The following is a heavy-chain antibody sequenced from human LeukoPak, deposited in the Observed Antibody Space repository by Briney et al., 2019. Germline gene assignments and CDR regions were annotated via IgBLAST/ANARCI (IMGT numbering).Heavy chain of an antibody. CDR2: IRYDGSII. CDR1: GFTFDGYG. J-gene: IGHJ1*01. D-gene: IGHD2-15*01. V-gene: IGHV3-30*02. Sequence: GGSLRLSCAASGFTFDGYGMHWVRQPPGKGLEWVAFIRYDGSIIYYADSVRGRFTISRDNSKDTLYLQMNSLRPEDTAVYYCAKVPPQGYCSGGSCYMKYFQHWGQGTLVTVSS. CDR3: AKVPPQGYCSGGSCYMKYFQH.